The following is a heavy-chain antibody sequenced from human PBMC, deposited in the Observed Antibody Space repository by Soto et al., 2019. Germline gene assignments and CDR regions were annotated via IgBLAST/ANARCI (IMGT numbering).Heavy chain of an antibody. CDR1: GFTFSSYS. V-gene: IGHV3-21*01. Sequence: GGSLRLSCAASGFTFSSYSMNWVRQAPGKGLEWVSSISSSSSYIYYADSVKGRFTISRDNAKNSLYLQMNSLRAEDTAVYYCALVGATARIGTRWFDPWGQGTLVTVSS. CDR2: ISSSSSYI. CDR3: ALVGATARIGTRWFDP. D-gene: IGHD1-26*01. J-gene: IGHJ5*02.